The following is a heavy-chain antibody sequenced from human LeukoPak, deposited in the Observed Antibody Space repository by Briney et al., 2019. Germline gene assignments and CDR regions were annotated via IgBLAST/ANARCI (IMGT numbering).Heavy chain of an antibody. CDR2: IYYSGST. CDR1: GGSISSYY. V-gene: IGHV4-59*01. CDR3: AGSEYSGSSPDY. Sequence: PSETLSLTCTVSGGSISSYYWSWIRQPPGKGLEWIGYIYYSGSTNYNPSLKSRVTISVDTSKNQFSLKLSSVTAADTAVYYCAGSEYSGSSPDYWGQGTLVTVSS. J-gene: IGHJ4*02. D-gene: IGHD6-6*01.